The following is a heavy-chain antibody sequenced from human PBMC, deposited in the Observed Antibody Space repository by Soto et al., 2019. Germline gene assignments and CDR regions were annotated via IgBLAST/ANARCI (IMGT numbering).Heavy chain of an antibody. Sequence: PSETLSLTCTVSGDSVTSSSYYWSWIRQPPGKGLEWLGYVYYTGSTNYNPSLMSRVTISVDTSKNQFSLKLSSVTAADTAVYYCARGYGNNSDYWGQGTLVTVSS. CDR3: ARGYGNNSDY. J-gene: IGHJ4*02. D-gene: IGHD5-18*01. V-gene: IGHV4-61*01. CDR2: VYYTGST. CDR1: GDSVTSSSYY.